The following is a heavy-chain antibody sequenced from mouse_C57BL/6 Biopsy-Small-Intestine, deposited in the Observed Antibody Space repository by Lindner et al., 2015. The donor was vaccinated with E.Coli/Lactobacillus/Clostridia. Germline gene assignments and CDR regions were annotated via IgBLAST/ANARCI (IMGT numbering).Heavy chain of an antibody. Sequence: VQLQESGGGLVKPGGSLKLSCAASGFTFSDYGMHWVRQAPEEGLEWVAYISSGSSTIYYADTVKGRFTISRDNAKNTLFLQMTSLRSEDTAMYYCARTPIYYYALFDYWGQGTTLTVSS. D-gene: IGHD1-1*01. CDR1: GFTFSDYG. CDR2: ISSGSSTI. V-gene: IGHV5-17*01. J-gene: IGHJ2*01. CDR3: ARTPIYYYALFDY.